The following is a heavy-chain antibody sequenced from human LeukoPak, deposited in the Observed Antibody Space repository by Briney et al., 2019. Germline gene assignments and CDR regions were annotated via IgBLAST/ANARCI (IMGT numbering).Heavy chain of an antibody. J-gene: IGHJ4*02. CDR3: ARGSGHSSSWFVDY. V-gene: IGHV3-74*01. CDR1: GFTFSSYA. CDR2: INSDGSST. Sequence: GGSLRLSCAASGFTFSSYAMSWVRQAPGKGLVWVSRINSDGSSTSYADSVKGRFTISRDNAKNTLYLQMNSLRAEDTAVYYCARGSGHSSSWFVDYWGQGTLVTVSS. D-gene: IGHD6-13*01.